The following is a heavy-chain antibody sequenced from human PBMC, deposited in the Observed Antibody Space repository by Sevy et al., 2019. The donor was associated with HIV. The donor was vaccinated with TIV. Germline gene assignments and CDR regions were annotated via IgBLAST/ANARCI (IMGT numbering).Heavy chain of an antibody. J-gene: IGHJ6*02. V-gene: IGHV3-30*18. CDR3: AKMQGGSYNYYGMDV. CDR1: GFIFSTYG. Sequence: GGCLRLSCAASGFIFSTYGIHWVRQAPGKGLEWVAVISFDGSDKYYADSVRGRFTISRDNSKNTLYLQMNSLRVEDTAIRSCAKMQGGSYNYYGMDVWGQGTTVTVSS. CDR2: ISFDGSDK. D-gene: IGHD1-26*01.